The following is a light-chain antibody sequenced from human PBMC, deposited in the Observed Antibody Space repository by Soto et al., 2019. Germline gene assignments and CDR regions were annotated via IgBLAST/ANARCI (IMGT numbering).Light chain of an antibody. Sequence: EIVMTQSPATLSVSRGERATLSCRASQSVSNNLAWYQQKPGQAPRLLIYGASTRATGIPASFSGSGSGAEFTLTISSLQSEDFAIYYCQQYDNWPRTFGPGTKVDIK. J-gene: IGKJ1*01. CDR3: QQYDNWPRT. CDR1: QSVSNN. V-gene: IGKV3-15*01. CDR2: GAS.